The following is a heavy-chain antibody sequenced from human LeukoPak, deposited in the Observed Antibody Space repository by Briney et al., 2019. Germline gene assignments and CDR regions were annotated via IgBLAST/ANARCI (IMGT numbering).Heavy chain of an antibody. CDR2: IYPGDSDT. J-gene: IGHJ5*02. Sequence: GESLKISCKGSGYSFTSYWIGWVRQMPGKGLEWMGIIYPGDSDTRYSPSFQGQVTISADKSISTAYLQWSSLRASDTAMYYCARSPIAARRSNWFDPWGQGTLVTVSS. V-gene: IGHV5-51*01. CDR1: GYSFTSYW. D-gene: IGHD6-6*01. CDR3: ARSPIAARRSNWFDP.